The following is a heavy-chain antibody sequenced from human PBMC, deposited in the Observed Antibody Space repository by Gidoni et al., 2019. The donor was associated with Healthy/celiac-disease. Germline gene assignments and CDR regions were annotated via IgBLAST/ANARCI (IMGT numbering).Heavy chain of an antibody. V-gene: IGHV4-39*01. Sequence: QLQLQESGPGLVKPSETLSLTCTVSVGSLSSSSYYWGWIRQPPGKGLEWIGSIYYSGSTYYNPSLKSRVTISVDTSKNQFSLKLSSVTAADTAVYYCARRSRTPSGGFDYWGQGTLVTVSS. CDR1: VGSLSSSSYY. D-gene: IGHD3-10*01. CDR3: ARRSRTPSGGFDY. CDR2: IYYSGST. J-gene: IGHJ4*02.